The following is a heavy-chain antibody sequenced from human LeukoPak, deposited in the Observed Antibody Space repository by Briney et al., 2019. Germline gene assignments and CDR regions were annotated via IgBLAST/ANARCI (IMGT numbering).Heavy chain of an antibody. D-gene: IGHD3-10*01. CDR1: GFTFSSYW. CDR2: INSDGSST. J-gene: IGHJ4*02. V-gene: IGHV3-74*01. CDR3: ASGGYTYYYGSGSYYGVDY. Sequence: QPGGSLRLSCAASGFTFSSYWMHWVRQAPGKGLVWVSRINSDGSSTSYADSVKGRFTISRDNAKNTLYLQMNSLRAEDTAVYYCASGGYTYYYGSGSYYGVDYWGQGTLVTVSS.